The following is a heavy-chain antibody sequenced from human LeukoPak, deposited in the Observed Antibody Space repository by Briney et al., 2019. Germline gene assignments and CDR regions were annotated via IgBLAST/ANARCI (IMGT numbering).Heavy chain of an antibody. CDR3: ARVGYSSGWYGWFDP. J-gene: IGHJ5*02. CDR2: ISSSSRYI. D-gene: IGHD6-19*01. Sequence: GGSLRLSCAASGFTFSSYSMNSVPQAPGKGLEWVSSISSSSRYISYADSGKGRFNISRDNGKNSLFLQMNSLRAEDTAVDYWARVGYSSGWYGWFDPWGQGTLVTVSS. V-gene: IGHV3-21*01. CDR1: GFTFSSYS.